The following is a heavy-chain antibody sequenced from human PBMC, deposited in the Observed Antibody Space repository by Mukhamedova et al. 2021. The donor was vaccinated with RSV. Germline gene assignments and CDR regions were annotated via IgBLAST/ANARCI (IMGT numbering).Heavy chain of an antibody. Sequence: GRISAYDGNTKYAQKVQGRVTMTTDTSTSTAYMEVRSLRSDDTAVYYCARVGGWIVPTWGQGTLVTVSS. J-gene: IGHJ1*01. D-gene: IGHD2-2*01. CDR2: ISAYDGNT. CDR3: ARVGGWIVPT. V-gene: IGHV1-18*01.